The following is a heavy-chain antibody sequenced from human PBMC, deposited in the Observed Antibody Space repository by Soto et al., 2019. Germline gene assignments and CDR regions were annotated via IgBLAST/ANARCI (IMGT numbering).Heavy chain of an antibody. CDR2: ISAHNGNT. Sequence: QVHLVQSGAEVKKPGASVKVSCKGSGYDFTTYGITWVRQAPGQGLEWMAWISAHNGNTDYAQKLQGRVTVTRDTSTSTAYMELRSLRSDDTAMYYFARVRYGDYWGQGALVTVSS. CDR1: GYDFTTYG. CDR3: ARVRYGDY. V-gene: IGHV1-18*01. J-gene: IGHJ4*02. D-gene: IGHD1-1*01.